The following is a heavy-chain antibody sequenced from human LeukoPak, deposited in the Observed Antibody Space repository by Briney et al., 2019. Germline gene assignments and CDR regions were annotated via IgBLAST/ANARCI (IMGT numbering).Heavy chain of an antibody. Sequence: ASVKVSCKASGGTFSSYAISWVRQAPGQGLEWMGGIIPIFGTANYAQKFQGRVTITADESTSTAYMELSSLRSEDTAVYYCATARGTFGEFIDYYYYMDVWGKGTTVAISS. D-gene: IGHD3-10*01. J-gene: IGHJ6*03. CDR3: ATARGTFGEFIDYYYYMDV. V-gene: IGHV1-69*13. CDR1: GGTFSSYA. CDR2: IIPIFGTA.